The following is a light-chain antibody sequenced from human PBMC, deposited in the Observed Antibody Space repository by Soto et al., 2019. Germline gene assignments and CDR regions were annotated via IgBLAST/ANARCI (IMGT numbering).Light chain of an antibody. Sequence: QSALTQPRSVSGSPGQSVTISCTGTSSDVGGYNYVSWYQQHPGKAPKLMIYDVSKRPSGVPDRFSGSKSGNTASLTISGLQAEDEADYYCCSYAGSYTVVFGEGTKVTVL. CDR3: CSYAGSYTVV. J-gene: IGLJ2*01. CDR2: DVS. CDR1: SSDVGGYNY. V-gene: IGLV2-11*01.